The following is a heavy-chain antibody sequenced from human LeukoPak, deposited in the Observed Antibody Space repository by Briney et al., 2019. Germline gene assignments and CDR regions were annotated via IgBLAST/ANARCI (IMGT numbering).Heavy chain of an antibody. CDR2: INPNSGGT. CDR1: GYTSTGYY. Sequence: GASVKVSCKASGYTSTGYYMHWVRQAPGQGLEWMGWINPNSGGTNYAQKFQGRVTMTRDTSISTAYMELSRLRSDDTAVYYCARIYCSSTSCENWFDPWGQGTLVTVSS. D-gene: IGHD2-2*01. J-gene: IGHJ5*02. CDR3: ARIYCSSTSCENWFDP. V-gene: IGHV1-2*02.